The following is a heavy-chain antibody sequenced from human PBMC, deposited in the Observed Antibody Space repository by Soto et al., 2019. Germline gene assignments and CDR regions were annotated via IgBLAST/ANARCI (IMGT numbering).Heavy chain of an antibody. V-gene: IGHV1-69*01. D-gene: IGHD3-10*01. J-gene: IGHJ6*02. CDR2: IIPIFGTA. CDR1: GGTFSSYA. Sequence: QVQLVQSGAEVKKPGSSMKVSCKASGGTFSSYAISWVRQAPGQGLEWMGGIIPIFGTANYAQKFQGRVTITADESTSTAYMELSSLRSEDTAVYYCARQITMVRGVIIKYYYYGMDVWGQATTVTVSS. CDR3: ARQITMVRGVIIKYYYYGMDV.